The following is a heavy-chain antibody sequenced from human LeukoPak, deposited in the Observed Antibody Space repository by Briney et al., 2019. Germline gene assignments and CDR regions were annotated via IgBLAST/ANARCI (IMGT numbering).Heavy chain of an antibody. CDR3: ATDGYSISWSL. V-gene: IGHV1-24*01. CDR2: SDSEDGET. D-gene: IGHD6-13*01. Sequence: GASVKVSCKVSGYTLTELSMHWVRQAPGKGLEWMGGSDSEDGETIYAQRFQGSVTMTEDTSTDIAYMDLSSLRSEDTAVYYCATDGYSISWSLWGQGTLVTVSS. J-gene: IGHJ4*02. CDR1: GYTLTELS.